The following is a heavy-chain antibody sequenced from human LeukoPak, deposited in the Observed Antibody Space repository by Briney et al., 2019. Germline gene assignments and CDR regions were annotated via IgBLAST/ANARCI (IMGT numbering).Heavy chain of an antibody. D-gene: IGHD6-6*01. V-gene: IGHV3-74*01. Sequence: PGGSLRLSCAASGFTFSSYWMHWVRQAPGKGLVWVSRINIDGSSTSYADSVKGRFPILRDNAKNTVYLQMNSLRAEDTAVYYCARSIRRPDDYWGQGTLVTVSS. CDR3: ARSIRRPDDY. CDR1: GFTFSSYW. J-gene: IGHJ4*02. CDR2: INIDGSST.